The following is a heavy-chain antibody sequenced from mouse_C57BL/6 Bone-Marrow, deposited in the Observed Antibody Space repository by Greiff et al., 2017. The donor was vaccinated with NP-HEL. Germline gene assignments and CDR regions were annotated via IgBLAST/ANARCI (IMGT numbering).Heavy chain of an antibody. V-gene: IGHV2-2*01. CDR1: GFSLTSYG. Sequence: QVQLKQSGPGLVQPSQSLSITCTVSGFSLTSYGVHWVRQSPGKGLEWLGVIWSGGSTDYNAAFISRLSISKDNSKSQVVFKMNSLQADDTAIYYCARNEDYYGSSAIYFDYWGQGTTLTVSS. D-gene: IGHD1-1*01. J-gene: IGHJ2*01. CDR3: ARNEDYYGSSAIYFDY. CDR2: IWSGGST.